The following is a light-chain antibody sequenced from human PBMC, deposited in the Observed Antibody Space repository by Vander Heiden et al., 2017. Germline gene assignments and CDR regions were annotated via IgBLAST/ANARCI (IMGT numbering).Light chain of an antibody. CDR3: QQFNSYPT. CDR1: QGINSA. CDR2: DAS. Sequence: AIQLTQSPSSLSVSVGDRVTITCRASQGINSALAWYQQKPGKPPKLLIYDASSLETGVPSRFSGSGSGTDFTLTISSLQPEDFATYYCQQFNSYPTFGQGTRLGLN. J-gene: IGKJ5*01. V-gene: IGKV1-13*02.